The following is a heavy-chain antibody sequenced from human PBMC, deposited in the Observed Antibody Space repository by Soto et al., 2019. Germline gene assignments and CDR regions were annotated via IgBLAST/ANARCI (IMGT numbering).Heavy chain of an antibody. V-gene: IGHV3-7*01. J-gene: IGHJ4*02. CDR1: GFTFSSYW. CDR2: IKQDGSEK. D-gene: IGHD5-18*01. Sequence: PGGSLRLSCAASGFTFSSYWMSWVRQAPGKGLEWVANIKQDGSEKYYVDSVKGRFTISRDNTKNSVYMQMNNLRAEDTAVYYCVPRPPGQRYFAVLAWWGQGT. CDR3: VPRPPGQRYFAVLAW.